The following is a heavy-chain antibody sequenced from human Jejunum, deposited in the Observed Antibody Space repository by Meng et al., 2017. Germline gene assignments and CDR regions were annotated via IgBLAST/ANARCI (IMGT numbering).Heavy chain of an antibody. D-gene: IGHD5-12*01. Sequence: QRQQSVPGPVRPSRACSLTCAGPGGCSSGSNRWSWGRQPPGKALEWIGEIDHTGSTNYNPSLKSRVTMSFDKSKNQFFLDLTSVTAADTAVYYCARDLLGPAIAASGYFDPWGQGTLVTVSS. CDR3: ARDLLGPAIAASGYFDP. CDR2: IDHTGST. CDR1: GGCSSGSNR. J-gene: IGHJ5*02. V-gene: IGHV4-4*02.